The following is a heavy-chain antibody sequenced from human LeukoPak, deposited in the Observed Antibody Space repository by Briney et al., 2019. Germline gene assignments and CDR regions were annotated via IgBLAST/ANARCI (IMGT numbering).Heavy chain of an antibody. V-gene: IGHV1-18*01. D-gene: IGHD2-2*01. CDR2: ISAYNGNT. CDR3: ARVTNIVVVPAALPGGWCDP. J-gene: IGHJ5*02. CDR1: GYTFTSYG. Sequence: ASVKVSCKASGYTFTSYGISWVRQAPGQGLEWMGWISAYNGNTDYAQKLQGRVTMTTDASTSTAYMDLRSLRSEDTAVYYCARVTNIVVVPAALPGGWCDPWGQGTLVTVSS.